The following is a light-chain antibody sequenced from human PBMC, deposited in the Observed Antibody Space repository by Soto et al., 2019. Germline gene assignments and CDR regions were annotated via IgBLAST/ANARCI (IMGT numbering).Light chain of an antibody. Sequence: QSVLTQPPSVSGAPGQRVTISCTGSSSNIGAGYHVHWYQQLPGTAPKLLIYGNSNRPSGVPDRFSGSKSGTSASLAITGLQAEDEADYYCQSYDSSLSGSVFGGGTKVTV. CDR2: GNS. J-gene: IGLJ3*02. CDR3: QSYDSSLSGSV. V-gene: IGLV1-40*01. CDR1: SSNIGAGYH.